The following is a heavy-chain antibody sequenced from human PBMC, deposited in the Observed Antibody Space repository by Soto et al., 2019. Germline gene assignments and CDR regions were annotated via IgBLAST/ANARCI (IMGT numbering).Heavy chain of an antibody. Sequence: QVQLVQSGAEVKKPGSSVKVSCKASGGTFSSYAISWVRQAPGQGLEWMGGIIPIFGTANYAQKFQGRVTITADKSTSTAYMELRSLRSEDTAVYYCARGRIAAAGRNYYYGMDVWGQGTTVTVSS. CDR1: GGTFSSYA. CDR2: IIPIFGTA. CDR3: ARGRIAAAGRNYYYGMDV. V-gene: IGHV1-69*06. J-gene: IGHJ6*02. D-gene: IGHD6-13*01.